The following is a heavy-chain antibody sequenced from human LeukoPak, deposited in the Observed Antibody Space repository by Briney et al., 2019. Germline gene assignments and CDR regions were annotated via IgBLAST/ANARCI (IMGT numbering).Heavy chain of an antibody. D-gene: IGHD5-24*01. CDR3: ARPSRDGYVDAFDI. J-gene: IGHJ3*02. CDR1: GGSVSSYY. V-gene: IGHV4-59*08. Sequence: SETLSLTCTVSGGSVSSYYWGWIRQPPGNGLEWIGYIYYTGITYYNPSLKSRVIISVDTSKNQFSLRLNSVTAADTAVYYCARPSRDGYVDAFDIWGQGTMVTVSS. CDR2: IYYTGIT.